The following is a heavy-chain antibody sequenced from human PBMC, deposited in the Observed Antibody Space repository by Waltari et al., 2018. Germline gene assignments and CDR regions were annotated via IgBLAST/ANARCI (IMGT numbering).Heavy chain of an antibody. D-gene: IGHD4-4*01. V-gene: IGHV4-39*01. Sequence: QLQLQESGPGLVKPSETLSLTRTVSGGSISSSSYYWGWIRQPPGKGLEWIGSIYYSGSTYDNPSLKCRVTISVDTSKNQFSLKLSSVTAADTAVYYCARSTVTTSNWFDPWGQGTLVTVSS. CDR2: IYYSGST. CDR3: ARSTVTTSNWFDP. CDR1: GGSISSSSYY. J-gene: IGHJ5*02.